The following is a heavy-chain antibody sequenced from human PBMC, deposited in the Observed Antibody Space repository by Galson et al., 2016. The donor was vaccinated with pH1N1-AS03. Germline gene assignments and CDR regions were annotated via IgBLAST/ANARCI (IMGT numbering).Heavy chain of an antibody. CDR2: IKEDGSEK. CDR3: ARAGIAASYFHYYYLDV. V-gene: IGHV3-7*04. CDR1: GFTFSSYW. J-gene: IGHJ6*03. D-gene: IGHD6-25*01. Sequence: SLRLSCAASGFTFSSYWMSWVRQAPGKGLEWVANIKEDGSEKYYVDSVKGRFTISRDNGKNSLYLQMNSLRAEDTAVYFCARAGIAASYFHYYYLDVWGKGDNGHR.